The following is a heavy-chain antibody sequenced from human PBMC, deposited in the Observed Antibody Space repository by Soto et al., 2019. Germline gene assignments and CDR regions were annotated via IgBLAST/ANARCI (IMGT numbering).Heavy chain of an antibody. CDR1: RFTFSSYA. CDR2: ISYDGSNK. D-gene: IGHD2-21*01. V-gene: IGHV3-30-3*01. Sequence: QLQLVESGGGVVQPGRSLRLSCAASRFTFSSYAMQWVRQAPGKGLEWVTLISYDGSNKYYTDSVKGRFTVSRDNSKNTLYLQMGGLRPEDTAVYYCARDQVGEGTFDYWGQGTLVTVSS. CDR3: ARDQVGEGTFDY. J-gene: IGHJ4*02.